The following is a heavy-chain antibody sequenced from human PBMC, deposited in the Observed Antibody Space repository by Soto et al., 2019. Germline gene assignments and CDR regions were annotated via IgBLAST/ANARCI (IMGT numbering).Heavy chain of an antibody. J-gene: IGHJ4*02. D-gene: IGHD3-3*01. CDR3: ARVRNFWSGYQIMEGYYFDY. V-gene: IGHV4-4*02. Sequence: SETLSLTCAVSSGSISSSNWWSWVRQPPGKGLEWIGEIYHSGSTNYNPSLKSRVTISVDKSKNQFSLKLSSVTAADTAVYYCARVRNFWSGYQIMEGYYFDYWGQGTLVTVSS. CDR2: IYHSGST. CDR1: SGSISSSNW.